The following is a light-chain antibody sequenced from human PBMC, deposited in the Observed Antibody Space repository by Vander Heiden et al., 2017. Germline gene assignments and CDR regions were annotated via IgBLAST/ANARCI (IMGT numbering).Light chain of an antibody. CDR3: QQSYSTPRT. Sequence: DIQMTQSPSSLSASVGDRVTITCRASQSISSYLNWYQQKPGKAPKLLIYAAPSLQSGVPSRFSGSGSETDFTLTISSLQPEDFATYYCQQSYSTPRTFGQGTKLEIK. V-gene: IGKV1-39*01. CDR1: QSISSY. J-gene: IGKJ2*01. CDR2: AAP.